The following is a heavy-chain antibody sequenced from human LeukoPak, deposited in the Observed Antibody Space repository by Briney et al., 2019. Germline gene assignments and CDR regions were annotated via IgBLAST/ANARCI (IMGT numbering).Heavy chain of an antibody. CDR1: GYTFTSYY. CDR2: INPSGGST. V-gene: IGHV1-46*01. Sequence: ASVKVSCKASGYTFTSYYMHWVRQAPGQGLEWMGIINPSGGSTSYAQKFQGRVTMTRDTSTSTVYMELSSLRSEDTAVYYCARDGPEYYYDSSGYYVFDYWGQGTLVTVFS. CDR3: ARDGPEYYYDSSGYYVFDY. J-gene: IGHJ4*02. D-gene: IGHD3-22*01.